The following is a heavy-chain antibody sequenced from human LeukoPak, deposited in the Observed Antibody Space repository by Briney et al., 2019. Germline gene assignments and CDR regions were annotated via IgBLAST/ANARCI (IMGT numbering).Heavy chain of an antibody. CDR1: GFTFSSYS. V-gene: IGHV3-21*01. CDR2: ISSSSSYI. D-gene: IGHD1-26*01. J-gene: IGHJ4*02. Sequence: GGSLRLSCAASGFTFSSYSMNWVRQAPGKGLEWVSSISSSSSYIYYADSVKGRFTISRDNAKNSLYLQMNSLRAEDTAVYYCARDSIVGATGFDYWGQGTLATVSS. CDR3: ARDSIVGATGFDY.